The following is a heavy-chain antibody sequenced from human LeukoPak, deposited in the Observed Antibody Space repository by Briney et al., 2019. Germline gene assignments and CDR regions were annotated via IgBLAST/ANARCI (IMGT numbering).Heavy chain of an antibody. CDR2: ISYDGSNK. Sequence: GGSLRLSCAASGFTFSSYAMHWVRQAPGKGLEWVAVISYDGSNKYYADSVKGRFTISRDNSKNTLYLQMNSLRAEDTAVYYCARDREFSSGWSPLDWGQGTLVTVSS. V-gene: IGHV3-30-3*01. D-gene: IGHD6-19*01. J-gene: IGHJ4*02. CDR1: GFTFSSYA. CDR3: ARDREFSSGWSPLD.